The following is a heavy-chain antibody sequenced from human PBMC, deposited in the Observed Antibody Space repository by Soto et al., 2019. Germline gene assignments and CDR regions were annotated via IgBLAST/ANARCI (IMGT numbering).Heavy chain of an antibody. Sequence: PGGSLRLSCAASGFTFSSYAMHWVRQAPGKGLEWVAVISYDGSNKYYADSVKGRFTISRDNSKNTLYLQMNSLRAEDTAVYYCARDWRGSHDAFDIWGQGTMVTVS. D-gene: IGHD1-26*01. J-gene: IGHJ3*02. CDR2: ISYDGSNK. V-gene: IGHV3-30-3*01. CDR3: ARDWRGSHDAFDI. CDR1: GFTFSSYA.